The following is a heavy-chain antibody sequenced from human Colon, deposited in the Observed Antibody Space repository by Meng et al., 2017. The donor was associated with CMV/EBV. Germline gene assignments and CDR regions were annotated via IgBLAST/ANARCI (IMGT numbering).Heavy chain of an antibody. CDR2: ISWNGGST. CDR1: GCTFDDFL. D-gene: IGHD5-12*01. CDR3: VKGGYSAFDLAS. Sequence: SSTVSGCTFDDFLMRWVRRKPVKCLEWVSLISWNGGSTLYVVSVRGRFTVSKDNSKNSLFLKMNSLKTDDTDLYHCVKGGYSAFDLASWGQGTLVTVSS. V-gene: IGHV3-43*01. J-gene: IGHJ5*02.